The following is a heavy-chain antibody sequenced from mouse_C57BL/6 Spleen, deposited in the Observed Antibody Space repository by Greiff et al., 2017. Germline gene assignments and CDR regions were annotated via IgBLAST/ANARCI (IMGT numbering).Heavy chain of an antibody. D-gene: IGHD1-1*01. Sequence: DVQPVESGGGLVKPGGSLKLSCAASGFTFSDYGMHWVRQAPEKGLEWVAYISSGSSTIYYADTVKGRFTISRDNAKNTLFLQMTSLRSEDTAMYYCARPYYYGSSYDWFAYWGQGTLVTVSA. CDR1: GFTFSDYG. CDR3: ARPYYYGSSYDWFAY. J-gene: IGHJ3*01. V-gene: IGHV5-17*01. CDR2: ISSGSSTI.